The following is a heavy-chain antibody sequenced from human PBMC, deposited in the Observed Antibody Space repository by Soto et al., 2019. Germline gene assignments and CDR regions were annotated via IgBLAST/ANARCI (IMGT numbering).Heavy chain of an antibody. CDR3: ASALHGSGSYYNLGSLHGMDV. D-gene: IGHD3-10*01. V-gene: IGHV3-21*01. CDR2: ISSSSSYI. J-gene: IGHJ6*02. Sequence: LRLSCAASGFTFSSYSMNWVRQAPGKGLEWVSSISSSSSYIYYADSVKGRFTISRDNAKNSLYLQMNSLRAEDTAVYYCASALHGSGSYYNLGSLHGMDVWCQGTTVTVSS. CDR1: GFTFSSYS.